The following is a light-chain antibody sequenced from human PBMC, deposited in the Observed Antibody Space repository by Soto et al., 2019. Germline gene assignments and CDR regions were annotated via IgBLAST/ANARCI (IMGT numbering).Light chain of an antibody. CDR2: DAS. J-gene: IGKJ2*01. V-gene: IGKV3-11*01. CDR1: QSVSSY. Sequence: EIVLTQSPATLSLSPGERATLSCRASQSVSSYLAWYQQKPGQAPRLLIYDASNRATGIPARFSGGGAGTDFTLTISSLEPEDFAVYYCQQRFNWPRVTFGQGTKREIK. CDR3: QQRFNWPRVT.